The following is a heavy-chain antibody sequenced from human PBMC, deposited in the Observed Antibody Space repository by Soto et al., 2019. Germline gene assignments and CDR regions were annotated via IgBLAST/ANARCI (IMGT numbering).Heavy chain of an antibody. CDR2: VYYSGST. J-gene: IGHJ4*02. V-gene: IGHV4-59*01. CDR1: GDSISSYY. Sequence: PSATLSLTCTVSGDSISSYYWRWIRQPPGKGLEWIGYVYYSGSTNYNPSLKSRVTISVDTSKNQFSLKLNSVTAADTAVYFCAARRSALPLDYWGRGTLVTVS. CDR3: AARRSALPLDY. D-gene: IGHD3-3*01.